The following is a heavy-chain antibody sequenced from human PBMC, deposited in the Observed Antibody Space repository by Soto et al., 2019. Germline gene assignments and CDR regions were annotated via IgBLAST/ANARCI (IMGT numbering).Heavy chain of an antibody. Sequence: GSLRLSCAASGFTLSAYDMHLVLQAEGKGLEWVSALGASDDPYYLVAVKGRFTISRENAKNSLYLQMNNLRAGDTAVYYCARAYSGRLPRRADYYYAMDVWGQGTTVTVSS. CDR3: ARAYSGRLPRRADYYYAMDV. D-gene: IGHD2-15*01. CDR2: LGASDDP. CDR1: GFTLSAYD. V-gene: IGHV3-13*05. J-gene: IGHJ6*02.